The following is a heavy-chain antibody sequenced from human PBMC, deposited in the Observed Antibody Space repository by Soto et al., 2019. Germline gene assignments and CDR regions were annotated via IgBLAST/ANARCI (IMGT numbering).Heavy chain of an antibody. V-gene: IGHV1-2*02. CDR3: APRRGADTSNGGGSFDY. CDR2: VNPTSGAT. CDR1: GYTFTTSY. J-gene: IGHJ4*02. D-gene: IGHD2-2*01. Sequence: QVQLMQSGPEVRKPGASVKVSCKASGYTFTTSYMHWVRQAPGQGLEWMGWVNPTSGATNSAQKFQGRFTLTRDTSMGIAYMDLGRLTSDDTAVYYCAPRRGADTSNGGGSFDYWGQGTQVTVSS.